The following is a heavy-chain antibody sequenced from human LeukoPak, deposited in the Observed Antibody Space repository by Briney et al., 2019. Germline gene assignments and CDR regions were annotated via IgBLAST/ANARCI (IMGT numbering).Heavy chain of an antibody. CDR1: GYTLTYSY. CDR2: ISPNNGDT. J-gene: IGHJ4*02. D-gene: IGHD6-13*01. V-gene: IGHV1-2*02. Sequence: ASVKVSCKPSGYTLTYSYLYWGPQAPGVWLQWMGWISPNNGDTKYAEDFQDRVTMTRDTSISTAYMELTGLTPDDTAVYYCVSSPSGASVYWARGTLVTVSS. CDR3: VSSPSGASVY.